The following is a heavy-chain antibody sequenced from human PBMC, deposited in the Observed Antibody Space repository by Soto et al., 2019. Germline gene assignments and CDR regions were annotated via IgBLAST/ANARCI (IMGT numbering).Heavy chain of an antibody. CDR2: INPKSGGT. CDR1: GYSFTDYH. D-gene: IGHD2-8*01. CDR3: ARGDSTDCSNDVCSFFYNHDMDV. J-gene: IGHJ6*02. V-gene: IGHV1-2*04. Sequence: ASVKVSCKASGYSFTDYHIHWVRQAPGQGXEWLGRINPKSGGTSTAQKFQGWVTMTTDTSISTASMELTRLTSDDTAIYYCARGDSTDCSNDVCSFFYNHDMDVWGQGTTVTVSS.